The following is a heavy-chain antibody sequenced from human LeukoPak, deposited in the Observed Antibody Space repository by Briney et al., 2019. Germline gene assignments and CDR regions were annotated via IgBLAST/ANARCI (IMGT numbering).Heavy chain of an antibody. CDR3: ARDPNYYGSGSYFAYFDQ. D-gene: IGHD3-10*01. CDR1: GFMFHDYA. Sequence: GGSLRLSCAAHGFMFHDYAIHWDRQAPGKGLEWVSLISGDGGSTFYADSVKGRFTISRDNSKNTLYLQMNSLRAEDTAVYYCARDPNYYGSGSYFAYFDQWGQGTLVTVSS. J-gene: IGHJ4*02. CDR2: ISGDGGST. V-gene: IGHV3-43*02.